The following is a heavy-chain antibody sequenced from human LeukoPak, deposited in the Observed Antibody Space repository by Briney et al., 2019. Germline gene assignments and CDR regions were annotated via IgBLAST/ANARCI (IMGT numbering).Heavy chain of an antibody. Sequence: SETLSLTCTVSGGSISSSSYYWGWIRQPPGKGLEWIGSIYFSGSTYYNPSLKSRVTISVDTSKNQFSLKLSSVTAADTAVYYCARPPYDILTGYYTYYFDYWGQGTLVTVSS. CDR2: IYFSGST. V-gene: IGHV4-39*01. J-gene: IGHJ4*02. CDR3: ARPPYDILTGYYTYYFDY. D-gene: IGHD3-9*01. CDR1: GGSISSSSYY.